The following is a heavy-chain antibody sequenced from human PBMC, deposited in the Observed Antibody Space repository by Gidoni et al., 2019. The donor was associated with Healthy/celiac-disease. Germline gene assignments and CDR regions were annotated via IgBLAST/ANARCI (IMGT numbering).Heavy chain of an antibody. D-gene: IGHD2-2*01. J-gene: IGHJ3*02. CDR1: GGTFSSYA. CDR2: IIPIFGIA. V-gene: IGHV1-69*17. CDR3: ARRLGYCSSTSCPDAFDI. Sequence: QVQLVQSGAEVKKPGSSVKVSCKASGGTFSSYAISWVRQAPGQGLEWMGGIIPIFGIANYAQKFQGRVTITADKSMSTAYMELSSLRSEDTAVYYCARRLGYCSSTSCPDAFDIWGQGTMVTVSS.